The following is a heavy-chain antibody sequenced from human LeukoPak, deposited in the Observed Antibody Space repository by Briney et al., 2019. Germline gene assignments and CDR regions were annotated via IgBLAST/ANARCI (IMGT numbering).Heavy chain of an antibody. CDR3: AREGRCSGGSCYYYYYGMDV. CDR1: GFTFGDYA. CDR2: ISSNGGST. Sequence: PGRSLRLSCTASGFTFGDYAMSWFRQAPGKGLEYVSAISSNGGSTYYANSVKGRFTISRDNSKNTLYLQMGSLRAEDMAVYYCAREGRCSGGSCYYYYYGMDVWGQGTTVTVS. D-gene: IGHD2-15*01. V-gene: IGHV3-64*01. J-gene: IGHJ6*02.